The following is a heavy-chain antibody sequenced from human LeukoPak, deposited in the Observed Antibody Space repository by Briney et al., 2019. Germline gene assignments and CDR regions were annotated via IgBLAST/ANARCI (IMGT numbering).Heavy chain of an antibody. CDR1: GFTFSSYW. D-gene: IGHD4-23*01. J-gene: IGHJ4*02. CDR2: INRDGSST. Sequence: GGSLRLSCVASGFTFSSYWMHWVRQAPGKGLVWVSRINRDGSSTTYADSVKGRFTISRDNAKNTLYLQMNSLRAEDTAVYYCARSFLGRNSPSDYWGQGTLVTVSS. CDR3: ARSFLGRNSPSDY. V-gene: IGHV3-74*01.